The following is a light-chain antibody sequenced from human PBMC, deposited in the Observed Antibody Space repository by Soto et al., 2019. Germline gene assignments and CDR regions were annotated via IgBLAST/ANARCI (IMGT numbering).Light chain of an antibody. CDR1: SSDVGGYNY. Sequence: QSALTQPASVSGSPGQSITISCTGTSSDVGGYNYVSWYQQHPGKAPKLMIYEVSNRPSGVSNRFSGSKSGNTASLTISGLQAEDEVDYYCSSSTSSSTLLYVFGTGTKVTVL. CDR2: EVS. V-gene: IGLV2-14*01. J-gene: IGLJ1*01. CDR3: SSSTSSSTLLYV.